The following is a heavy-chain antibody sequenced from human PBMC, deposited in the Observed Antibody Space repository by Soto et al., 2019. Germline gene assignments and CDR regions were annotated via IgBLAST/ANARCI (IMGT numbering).Heavy chain of an antibody. Sequence: SGTLSLPCTLSGGSINTFYSCWIRTPAGKGLEWIGRIFSSGSTSFNPSLESRVAMSVDTSKNHFSLNLGSVTAADMAVYYCAREGSYSAYNFAHGIQLWSFDFWGQGALVNVSS. CDR1: GGSINTFY. V-gene: IGHV4-4*07. CDR3: AREGSYSAYNFAHGIQLWSFDF. CDR2: IFSSGST. D-gene: IGHD5-12*01. J-gene: IGHJ4*02.